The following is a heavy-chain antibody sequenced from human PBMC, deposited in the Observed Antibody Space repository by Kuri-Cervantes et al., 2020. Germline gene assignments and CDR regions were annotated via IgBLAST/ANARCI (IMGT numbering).Heavy chain of an antibody. J-gene: IGHJ6*02. Sequence: SETLSLTCAVYGGSFSGYYWSWIRQPPGKGLEWIGEINHSGSTNYNPSLKSRVTISVDTSKNQFSLKLSSVTAADTAVYYCARSITMVRGAVDIWGQGTTVTVSS. CDR3: ARSITMVRGAVDI. D-gene: IGHD3-10*01. CDR2: INHSGST. V-gene: IGHV4-34*01. CDR1: GGSFSGYY.